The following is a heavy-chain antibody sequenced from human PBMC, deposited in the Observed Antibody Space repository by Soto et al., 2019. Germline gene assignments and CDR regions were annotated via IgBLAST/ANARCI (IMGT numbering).Heavy chain of an antibody. CDR2: IYYSGST. J-gene: IGHJ4*02. V-gene: IGHV4-59*01. CDR3: ARRYCTNGVCYQAD. Sequence: SETLSLTCTVSGGSISSYYWSWIRQPPGKGLEWIGYIYYSGSTNYNPSLKSRVTISVDTSKNQFSLKLSSVTAADTAVYYCARRYCTNGVCYQADWGQGTLVTSPQ. D-gene: IGHD2-8*01. CDR1: GGSISSYY.